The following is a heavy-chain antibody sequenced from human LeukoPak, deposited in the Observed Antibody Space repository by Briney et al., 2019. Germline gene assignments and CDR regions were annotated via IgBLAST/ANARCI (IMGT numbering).Heavy chain of an antibody. V-gene: IGHV1-2*02. J-gene: IGHJ4*02. CDR1: GYTFTGYY. CDR3: ARDWRITIFGVVPGEFDY. Sequence: GASVKVSCKASGYTFTGYYMHWVRQAPGQGLEWMGWINPNSGGTNYAQKFQGRVTMTRGTSISTAYMELSRLRSDDTAVYYCARDWRITIFGVVPGEFDYWGQGTLVTVSS. D-gene: IGHD3-3*01. CDR2: INPNSGGT.